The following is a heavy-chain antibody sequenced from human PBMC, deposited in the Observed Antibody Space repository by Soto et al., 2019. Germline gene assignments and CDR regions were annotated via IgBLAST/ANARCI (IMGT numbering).Heavy chain of an antibody. CDR2: ISGSGGST. V-gene: IGHV3-23*01. Sequence: EVQLLESGGGLVQPGGSLRLSCAASGFTFSSYVMSWVRQAPGKGLEWVSAISGSGGSTYYADSVKGRFTISRDNSKNTLYLQMNSLRAEDTAVYYCAKGPPLEDIVVVPAAPGGMDVWGQGTTVTVSS. J-gene: IGHJ6*02. CDR3: AKGPPLEDIVVVPAAPGGMDV. CDR1: GFTFSSYV. D-gene: IGHD2-2*01.